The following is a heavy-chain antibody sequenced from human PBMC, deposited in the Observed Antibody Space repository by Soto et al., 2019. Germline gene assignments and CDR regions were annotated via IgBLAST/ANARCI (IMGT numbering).Heavy chain of an antibody. CDR3: AKPDGGYSFGSDAYDI. V-gene: IGHV5-51*01. J-gene: IGHJ3*02. Sequence: PGESLKISCKGSGYSFTSYWIGWVRQMPGKGLEWMGIIYPGDSDTRYSPSFQGQVTISADKSISTAYLQWSSLKASDTAMYYCAKPDGGYSFGSDAYDIWGQGTMVTVSS. D-gene: IGHD5-18*01. CDR2: IYPGDSDT. CDR1: GYSFTSYW.